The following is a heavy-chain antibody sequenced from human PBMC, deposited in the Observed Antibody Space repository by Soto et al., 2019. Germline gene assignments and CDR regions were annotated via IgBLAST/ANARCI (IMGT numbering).Heavy chain of an antibody. J-gene: IGHJ6*02. CDR3: ATLTTVTTHGNYGMDV. CDR1: GHTLTELS. D-gene: IGHD4-17*01. V-gene: IGHV1-24*01. Sequence: GASVKVSCKVSGHTLTELSMHWVRQAPGKGLEWMGGFDPEDGETIYAQKFQGRVTMTEDTSTDTAYMELSSLRSEDTAVYYCATLTTVTTHGNYGMDVWGQGTTVTVSS. CDR2: FDPEDGET.